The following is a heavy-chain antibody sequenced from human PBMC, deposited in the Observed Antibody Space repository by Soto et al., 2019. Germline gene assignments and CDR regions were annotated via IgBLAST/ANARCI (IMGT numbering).Heavy chain of an antibody. J-gene: IGHJ6*02. D-gene: IGHD4-17*01. CDR3: AREGDVVTTVTTGYYYGMDV. CDR2: IKKDESEK. Sequence: VQVVESGGGLVQPGGSLRLSRTASGFTFSNYWMSWVRQAPGKGLEWVANIKKDESEKHYVDSVKGRFTISRNNAKNSLYLKMNSLRVEDTAVYYCAREGDVVTTVTTGYYYGMDVWGQGTTVTVSS. CDR1: GFTFSNYW. V-gene: IGHV3-7*01.